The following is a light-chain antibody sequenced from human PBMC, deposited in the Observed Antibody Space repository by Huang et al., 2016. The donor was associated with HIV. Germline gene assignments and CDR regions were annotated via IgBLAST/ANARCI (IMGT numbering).Light chain of an antibody. J-gene: IGKJ5*01. CDR3: QQSYSTASS. V-gene: IGKV1-39*01. CDR2: AAS. CDR1: QSISSY. Sequence: DIQMTQSPSSLSASVGDRVTITCRASQSISSYLNGYQQQPGKAPKLLIYAASSLQSGVPSRFSGRGSGTDFTLTISSLQPEDFATYYCQQSYSTASSFGQGTRLEMK.